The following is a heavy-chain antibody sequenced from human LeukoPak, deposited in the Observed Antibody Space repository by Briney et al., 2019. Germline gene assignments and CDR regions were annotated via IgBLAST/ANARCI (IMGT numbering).Heavy chain of an antibody. V-gene: IGHV3-30*18. Sequence: GRSLRLSCAASGFTFSSYGMHWVRQAPGKGPEWVAVISYDGSNKYYADSVKGRFSISRDNSRNTLYLQMNGLRAEDTAVYYCAKGFTGMDFWGQGSLVTVSS. D-gene: IGHD3-16*01. CDR3: AKGFTGMDF. J-gene: IGHJ4*02. CDR2: ISYDGSNK. CDR1: GFTFSSYG.